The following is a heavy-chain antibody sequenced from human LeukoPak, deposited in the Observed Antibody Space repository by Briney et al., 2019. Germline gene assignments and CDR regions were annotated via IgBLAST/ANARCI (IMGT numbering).Heavy chain of an antibody. V-gene: IGHV4-28*05. D-gene: IGHD4-17*01. CDR1: GYSISSSNY. CDR2: IYYSGSI. J-gene: IGHJ3*02. CDR3: ARRATTGPTKAAFDI. Sequence: SETLSLTCAVSGYSISSSNYWAWIRQPPGKGLEWIGHIYYSGSIYYNPSLKSRVTMSVDTSKNQFSLKLSSVTAVDTAVYYCARRATTGPTKAAFDIWGQGTMVTVSS.